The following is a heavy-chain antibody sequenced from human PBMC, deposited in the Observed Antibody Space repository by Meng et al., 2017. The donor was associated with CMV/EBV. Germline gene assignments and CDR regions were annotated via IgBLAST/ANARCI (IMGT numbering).Heavy chain of an antibody. CDR3: ARGGTAAPLDY. CDR1: GYTFISYY. V-gene: IGHV1-46*01. Sequence: SCKASGYTFISYYMHWVRQAPGQGLEWMGIINPSGGSTSYAQKFQGRVTMTRDTSTSTVYTELSSLRSEDTAVYYCARGGTAAPLDYWGQGTLVTVSS. CDR2: INPSGGST. D-gene: IGHD2-21*02. J-gene: IGHJ4*02.